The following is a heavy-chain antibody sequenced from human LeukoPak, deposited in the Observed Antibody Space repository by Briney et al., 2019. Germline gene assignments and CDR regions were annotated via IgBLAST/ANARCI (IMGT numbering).Heavy chain of an antibody. CDR3: ARGDDFSGDH. J-gene: IGHJ4*02. CDR1: GFTFSNFW. Sequence: GGSLRLSCAASGFTFSNFWMSWVRQAPGRGLEWVANIHPEGNEKYHVDSVKGRFTISRDNTKNSLFLQMDGLRVEDTAVYYCARGDDFSGDHWGQGTLVTVSS. V-gene: IGHV3-7*04. CDR2: IHPEGNEK. D-gene: IGHD2-21*02.